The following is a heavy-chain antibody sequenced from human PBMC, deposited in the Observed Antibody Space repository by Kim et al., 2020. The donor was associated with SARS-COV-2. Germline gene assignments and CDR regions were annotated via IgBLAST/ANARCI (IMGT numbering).Heavy chain of an antibody. J-gene: IGHJ4*02. D-gene: IGHD5-12*01. Sequence: ARKLQGRVTMTTDTSTSTAYMELRSLRSDDTAVYYCARGPIVATITRFDYWGQGTLVTVSS. V-gene: IGHV1-18*01. CDR3: ARGPIVATITRFDY.